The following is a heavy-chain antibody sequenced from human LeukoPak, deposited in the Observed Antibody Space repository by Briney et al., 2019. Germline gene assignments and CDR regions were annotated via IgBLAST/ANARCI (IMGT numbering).Heavy chain of an antibody. V-gene: IGHV4-34*01. J-gene: IGHJ2*01. CDR3: ARSIAVAGPRYFDL. CDR2: INHSGST. D-gene: IGHD6-19*01. CDR1: GGSFSGYY. Sequence: SETLSLTCAVYGGSFSGYYWSWIRQPPGKGLEWIGEINHSGSTNYSPSLKSRVTISVDTSKNQFSLKLSSVTAADTAVYYCARSIAVAGPRYFDLWGRGTLVTVSS.